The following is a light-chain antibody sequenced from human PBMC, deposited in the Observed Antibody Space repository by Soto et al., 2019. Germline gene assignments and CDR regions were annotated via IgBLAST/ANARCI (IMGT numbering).Light chain of an antibody. CDR2: GAS. J-gene: IGKJ1*01. Sequence: EIVLTQSPGTLSLSPGERATLSCRASQTVGNNYLDWYQQKPGQAPRLLIYGASSRATVIPDRFSGSGSGTDFTLTISRLEPEDFAVYYCLQSVTSPRTFGQGTKVEIK. CDR3: LQSVTSPRT. V-gene: IGKV3-20*01. CDR1: QTVGNNY.